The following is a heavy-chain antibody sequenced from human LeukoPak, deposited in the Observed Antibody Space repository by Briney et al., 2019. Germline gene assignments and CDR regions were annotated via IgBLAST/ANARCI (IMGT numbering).Heavy chain of an antibody. CDR3: ARGTMVLAHYYYGMDV. CDR2: ICYSGST. Sequence: SETPSLTCTVSGGSISSYYWSWIRQPPGKGLEWIGYICYSGSTNYNPSLKSRVTISVDTSKNQFSLKLSSVTAADTAVYYCARGTMVLAHYYYGMDVWGQGTTVTVSS. D-gene: IGHD3-10*01. CDR1: GGSISSYY. J-gene: IGHJ6*02. V-gene: IGHV4-59*01.